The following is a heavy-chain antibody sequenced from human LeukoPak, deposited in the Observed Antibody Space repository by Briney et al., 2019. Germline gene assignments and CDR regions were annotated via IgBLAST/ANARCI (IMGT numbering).Heavy chain of an antibody. CDR1: GFTFSTYV. V-gene: IGHV3-23*01. J-gene: IGHJ5*02. CDR3: AKGSWFDP. Sequence: QPGGSLRLSCATSGFTFSTYVMSWVRQAPGKGLEWVSAVSGSGASTYYADSVKGRFTISRDNSKNTLYLQMNSLRVEDTAVYYCAKGSWFDPWGQGTLVTVPS. CDR2: VSGSGAST.